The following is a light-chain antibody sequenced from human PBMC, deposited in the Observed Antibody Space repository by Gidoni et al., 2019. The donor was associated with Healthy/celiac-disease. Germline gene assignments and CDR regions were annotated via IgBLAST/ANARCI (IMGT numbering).Light chain of an antibody. CDR1: SSDVGSYNL. J-gene: IGLJ1*01. V-gene: IGLV2-23*01. CDR2: EGS. Sequence: QSVRTQAAPVSGSAGQSITISCTGTSSDVGSYNLVSWYQQHPGKAPKLMIYEGSKRPSGVSNRFSGSKSGNTASLTISGLQAEDEADYYCCSYAGSSSNYVFGTGTKVTVL. CDR3: CSYAGSSSNYV.